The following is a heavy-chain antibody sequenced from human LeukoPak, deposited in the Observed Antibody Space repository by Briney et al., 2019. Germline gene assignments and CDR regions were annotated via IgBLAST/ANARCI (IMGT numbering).Heavy chain of an antibody. J-gene: IGHJ3*02. CDR3: ARDKQNFWSGYYTYDAFDI. D-gene: IGHD3-3*01. Sequence: SETLSLTCTVSNGSISGYYWSWIRQPPGKGLEWIGYIYYSGSTNYNPSLKSRVTISVDTSKNQFSLRLSSVTAADTAVYYCARDKQNFWSGYYTYDAFDIWGQGTMVTVSS. V-gene: IGHV4-59*01. CDR2: IYYSGST. CDR1: NGSISGYY.